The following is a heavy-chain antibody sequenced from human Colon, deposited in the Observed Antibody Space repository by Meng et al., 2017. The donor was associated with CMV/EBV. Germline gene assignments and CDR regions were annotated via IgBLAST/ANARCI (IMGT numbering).Heavy chain of an antibody. V-gene: IGHV3-72*01. CDR1: GFTLSDHY. D-gene: IGHD1-1*01. CDR2: SRNKANSYTT. CDR3: ARGKAGSYANFEY. J-gene: IGHJ4*02. Sequence: SGFTLSDHYMDWVRQAPGKGLEWVGRSRNKANSYTTEYAASVEGRFTISRDDSKTSLYLQMNSLKIEDTAVYYCARGKAGSYANFEYWGQGTLVTVSS.